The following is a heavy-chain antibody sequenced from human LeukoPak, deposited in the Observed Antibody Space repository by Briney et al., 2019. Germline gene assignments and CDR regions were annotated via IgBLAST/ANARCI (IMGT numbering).Heavy chain of an antibody. J-gene: IGHJ6*02. CDR2: ISAYNGNT. D-gene: IGHD3-22*01. CDR1: GYTFTSYG. Sequence: ASVKVSCKASGYTFTSYGISWVQQAPGQGLEWMGWISAYNGNTNYAQKLQGRVTMTTDTSTSTAYMELSSLRSEDTAVYYCARGPTPDSSGYYRAIYYYYGMDVWGQGTTVTVSS. CDR3: ARGPTPDSSGYYRAIYYYYGMDV. V-gene: IGHV1-18*01.